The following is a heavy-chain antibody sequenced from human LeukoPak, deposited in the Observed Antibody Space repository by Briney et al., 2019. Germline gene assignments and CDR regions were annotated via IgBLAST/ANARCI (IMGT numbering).Heavy chain of an antibody. CDR3: ARLADCSSSSCRSFDY. Sequence: ASVKVSCKASGYPFAGYYLHWVRQAPGQGLEWMGWINPNSGFTNYAQKFQGRVTMTRDTSISTAYMELSRLRSDDTAVYYCARLADCSSSSCRSFDYWGQGTLVTVSS. J-gene: IGHJ4*02. V-gene: IGHV1-2*02. CDR2: INPNSGFT. CDR1: GYPFAGYY. D-gene: IGHD2-2*01.